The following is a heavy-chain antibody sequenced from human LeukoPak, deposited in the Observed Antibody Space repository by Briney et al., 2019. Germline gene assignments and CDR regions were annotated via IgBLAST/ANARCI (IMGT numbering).Heavy chain of an antibody. CDR2: ISAYNGNT. CDR1: GYIFTSYG. J-gene: IGHJ3*02. V-gene: IGHV1-18*01. CDR3: ARDSYHDSSGYPDI. Sequence: GASVKVSCKASGYIFTSYGISWVRQAPGQGLEWMEWISAYNGNTNYAQKLQGRVTMTIDTSTSTAYMELRSLRSDDTAVYYCARDSYHDSSGYPDIWGQGTMVTVSS. D-gene: IGHD3-22*01.